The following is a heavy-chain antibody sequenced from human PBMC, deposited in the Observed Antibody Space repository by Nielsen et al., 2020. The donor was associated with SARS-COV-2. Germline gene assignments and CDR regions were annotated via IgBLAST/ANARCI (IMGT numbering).Heavy chain of an antibody. J-gene: IGHJ3*01. CDR3: VKPTGFNVVSLPNANRDDV. V-gene: IGHV1-18*04. D-gene: IGHD3-22*01. CDR2: ISGYNGDT. CDR1: GYTFTNYG. Sequence: ASVKVSCKASGYTFTNYGISWVRQAPGQGLEWMGWISGYNGDTNYAQKFQGRVTMTTATSTSTAYMELSSLRYDDTAVYYCVKPTGFNVVSLPNANRDDVWGQGTMVTVSS.